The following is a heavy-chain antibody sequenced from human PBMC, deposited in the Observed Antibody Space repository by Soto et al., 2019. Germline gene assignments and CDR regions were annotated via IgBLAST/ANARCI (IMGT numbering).Heavy chain of an antibody. CDR3: ARELLFYDSDGFSWDDAFDI. J-gene: IGHJ3*02. Sequence: SETLSLTCAVSGGSLSSSAYSWSWIRQPPGKGLEWIGFIYQSGSTYYNPSLKSRVTMSLDRPKNQFSLKLSSVTAADTAVYYCARELLFYDSDGFSWDDAFDIRGQGTMVTVSS. D-gene: IGHD3-22*01. CDR2: IYQSGST. V-gene: IGHV4-30-2*01. CDR1: GGSLSSSAYS.